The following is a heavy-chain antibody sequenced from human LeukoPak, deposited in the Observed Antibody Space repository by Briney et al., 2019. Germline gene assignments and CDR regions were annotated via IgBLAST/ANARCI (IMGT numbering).Heavy chain of an antibody. V-gene: IGHV4-4*07. D-gene: IGHD2-2*02. J-gene: IGHJ4*02. CDR1: GGSISSYY. CDR2: IYTSGST. Sequence: SETLSLTCTVSGGSISSYYWSWIRQPAGKGLEWIGRIYTSGSTNYNPSLKSRVTMSVDTSKNQFSLKLSSVTAADTAGYYCVYPPLLYPAGYWGQGTLVTVSS. CDR3: VYPPLLYPAGY.